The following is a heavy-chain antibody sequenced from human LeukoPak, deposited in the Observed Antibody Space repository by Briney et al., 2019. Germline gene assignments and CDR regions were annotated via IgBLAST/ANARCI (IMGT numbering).Heavy chain of an antibody. Sequence: PGGSLRLSCAASGFTFSSYAMSWVRQAPGKGLEWVSVIYSGGSTYYADSVKGRFTISRDNSKNTLYLQMNSLRAEDTAVYYCARDGGYCSSTSCKGSLYGMDVWGQGTTVTVSS. V-gene: IGHV3-53*01. CDR1: GFTFSSYA. D-gene: IGHD2-2*01. CDR3: ARDGGYCSSTSCKGSLYGMDV. J-gene: IGHJ6*02. CDR2: IYSGGST.